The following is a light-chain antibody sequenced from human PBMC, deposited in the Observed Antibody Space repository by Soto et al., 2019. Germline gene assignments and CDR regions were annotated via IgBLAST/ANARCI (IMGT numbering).Light chain of an antibody. CDR3: SSYTTTSTWV. J-gene: IGLJ2*01. Sequence: QSVLTQPASVSGSPGQSITISCTGTITDVGSSNYVSWYKQHPGKAPKLMIYDVSNRPSGVSNRVSGSKSGNTASLTISGLQAEDEADYYCSSYTTTSTWVFGGGTKLTVL. CDR2: DVS. CDR1: ITDVGSSNY. V-gene: IGLV2-14*01.